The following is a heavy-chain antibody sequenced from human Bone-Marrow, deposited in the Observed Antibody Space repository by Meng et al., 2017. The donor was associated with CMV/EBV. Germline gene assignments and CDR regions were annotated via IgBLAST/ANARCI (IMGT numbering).Heavy chain of an antibody. J-gene: IGHJ3*02. Sequence: ASVKVSCKASGYTFTGYYMHWVRQAPGQGLEWMGWINPNSGGTNYAQKFQGRVTMTRDTSISTAYMELNRLRTDDTAVYYCVREGYSSWGGDDAFDIWGQGTMVTVSS. D-gene: IGHD5-12*01. CDR1: GYTFTGYY. CDR2: INPNSGGT. CDR3: VREGYSSWGGDDAFDI. V-gene: IGHV1-2*02.